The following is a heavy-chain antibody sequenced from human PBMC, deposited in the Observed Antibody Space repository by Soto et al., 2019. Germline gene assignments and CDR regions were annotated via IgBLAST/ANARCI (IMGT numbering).Heavy chain of an antibody. Sequence: AAVMDSCTASGYSFKDHYMHWVRQAPGRGLEWVGIINPSGEHTNYAQQFRGRVAMTRDTSTSTAYMELRSLRSEDTAVYFCARISCKGGSCYFDFDHWGQGTLVTVS. D-gene: IGHD2-15*01. V-gene: IGHV1-46*02. CDR2: INPSGEHT. J-gene: IGHJ4*02. CDR1: GYSFKDHY. CDR3: ARISCKGGSCYFDFDH.